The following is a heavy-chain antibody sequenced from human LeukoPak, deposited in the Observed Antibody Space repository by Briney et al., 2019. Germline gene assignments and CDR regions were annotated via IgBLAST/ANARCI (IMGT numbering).Heavy chain of an antibody. Sequence: ASVKVSCKASRGTFSTYTIHWVRQAPGQGLEWMGGIIPIFDSANYAQKFQGRVTISADESTSTAYMDLSSLSSEDTAVYYCARGDVGGFGEYFVYWGQGTLVTVSS. CDR1: RGTFSTYT. CDR2: IIPIFDSA. D-gene: IGHD3-10*01. V-gene: IGHV1-69*13. CDR3: ARGDVGGFGEYFVY. J-gene: IGHJ4*02.